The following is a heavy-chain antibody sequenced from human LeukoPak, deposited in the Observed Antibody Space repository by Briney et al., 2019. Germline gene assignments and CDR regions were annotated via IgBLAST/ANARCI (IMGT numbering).Heavy chain of an antibody. D-gene: IGHD3/OR15-3a*01. CDR1: GFIVSSNY. CDR3: ARDVPTVIFGPQYYMDV. V-gene: IGHV3-66*02. CDR2: IYSDGST. Sequence: GESLRLSCTAFGFIVSSNYMSWVRQTPGKGLEWVSVIYSDGSTYCADSVKGRFTISRDNSKNTLYLQMDSLRADDTAVYYWARDVPTVIFGPQYYMDVWGKGTTVTVSS. J-gene: IGHJ6*03.